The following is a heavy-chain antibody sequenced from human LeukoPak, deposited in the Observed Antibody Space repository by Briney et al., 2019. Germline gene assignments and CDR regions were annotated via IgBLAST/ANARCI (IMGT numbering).Heavy chain of an antibody. V-gene: IGHV3-30*04. J-gene: IGHJ5*02. CDR1: GFTFRSYA. D-gene: IGHD6-6*01. CDR2: ISYDGNNQ. CDR3: VKASSSSPQYNWFDA. Sequence: GGSLRLSCAASGFTFRSYAMHWVRQAPGTGLEWVSFISYDGNNQYYADSVKGRFTISRDNSKNTLYLQMNSLRAEDTALYYCVKASSSSPQYNWFDAWGQGTLVTVSS.